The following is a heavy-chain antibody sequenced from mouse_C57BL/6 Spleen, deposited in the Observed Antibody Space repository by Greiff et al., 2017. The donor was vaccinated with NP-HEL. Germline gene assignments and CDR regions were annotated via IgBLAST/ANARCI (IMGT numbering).Heavy chain of an antibody. J-gene: IGHJ4*01. CDR1: GFTFSDYY. D-gene: IGHD2-4*01. CDR2: INYDGSST. CDR3: ARGPYDYGYYAMDY. V-gene: IGHV5-16*01. Sequence: DVKLVESEGGLVQPGSSMKLSCTASGFTFSDYYMAWVRQVPEKGLEWVANINYDGSSTYYLDSLKSRFIISRDNAKNILYLQMSSLKSEDTATYYCARGPYDYGYYAMDYWGQGTSVTVSS.